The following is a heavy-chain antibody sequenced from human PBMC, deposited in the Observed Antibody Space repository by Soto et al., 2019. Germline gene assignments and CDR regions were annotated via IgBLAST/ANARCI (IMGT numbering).Heavy chain of an antibody. J-gene: IGHJ6*03. CDR2: IIPILNVA. V-gene: IGHV1-69*02. D-gene: IGHD1-26*01. Sequence: QVQLVQSGAEVKKPGSSVKVSCKASGGTFSNYTINWVRQAPGQGLEWMGRIIPILNVANYAQKFQGRVTITADKSPNTAYMELSSLRSEDTALYYCARVVEVLDSFYYSYMDVWGKGTTVTVSS. CDR1: GGTFSNYT. CDR3: ARVVEVLDSFYYSYMDV.